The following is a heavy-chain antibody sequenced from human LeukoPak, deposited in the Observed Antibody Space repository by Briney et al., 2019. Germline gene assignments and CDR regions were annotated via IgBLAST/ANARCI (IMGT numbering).Heavy chain of an antibody. CDR2: LHPSGST. D-gene: IGHD3-10*02. Sequence: SETLSLTCTFSGGSISLYYWNWIRQPAGKGLDGIGLLHPSGSTTYNPSLESRVTMSLDTSNNQFSLNLTSVTAADTAVYYCATMFGDSSDFDHWGQGILVTVSS. CDR3: ATMFGDSSDFDH. V-gene: IGHV4-4*07. CDR1: GGSISLYY. J-gene: IGHJ4*02.